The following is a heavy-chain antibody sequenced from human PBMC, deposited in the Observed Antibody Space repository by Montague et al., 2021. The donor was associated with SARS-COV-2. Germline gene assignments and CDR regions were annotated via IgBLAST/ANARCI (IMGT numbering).Heavy chain of an antibody. CDR3: STIPLDYYDSSRYFDY. J-gene: IGHJ4*02. CDR2: FDPEDAET. Sequence: SVKVSCKVSGYTLTELSMHWVRQAPGKGLEWMGGFDPEDAETIYAQKFQGRVTMTEDTSTDTAYMELSSLRSEDTAMYYCSTIPLDYYDSSRYFDYWGQGTLVTVSA. CDR1: GYTLTELS. D-gene: IGHD3-22*01. V-gene: IGHV1-24*01.